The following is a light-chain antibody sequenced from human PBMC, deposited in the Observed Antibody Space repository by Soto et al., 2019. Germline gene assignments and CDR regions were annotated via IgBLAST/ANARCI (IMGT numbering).Light chain of an antibody. CDR3: QSYDSSLSGSGV. Sequence: QSVLTQPPSVSGVPGQRVTISYTGSSSNIGAGYDVHWYQQLPGTAPKLLIYGNSNRPSGVPDRFSGSKSGTSASLAITELQAEDEADYYCQSYDSSLSGSGVFGTGTKVTVL. CDR1: SSNIGAGYD. CDR2: GNS. V-gene: IGLV1-40*01. J-gene: IGLJ1*01.